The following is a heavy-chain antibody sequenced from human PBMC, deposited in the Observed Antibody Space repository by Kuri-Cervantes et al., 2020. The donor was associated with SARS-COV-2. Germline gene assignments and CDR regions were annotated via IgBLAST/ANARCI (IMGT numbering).Heavy chain of an antibody. V-gene: IGHV4-34*01. D-gene: IGHD3-22*01. CDR1: GGSFSGYY. CDR2: MNHSGST. Sequence: GSLRLSCAVYGGSFSGYYWSWIRKPPGKGLGWVGEMNHSGSTNYNPSLKSLVIISVDTSKNQFSMKLSSVTAAATAVYYCSRATYYYDSSGYYSDYWGQGTLVTVSS. J-gene: IGHJ4*02. CDR3: SRATYYYDSSGYYSDY.